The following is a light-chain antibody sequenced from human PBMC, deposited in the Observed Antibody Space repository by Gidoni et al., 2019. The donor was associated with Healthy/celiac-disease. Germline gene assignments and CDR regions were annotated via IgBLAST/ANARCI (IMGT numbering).Light chain of an antibody. Sequence: EIVLPQSPGTLSLSPGARATLSCRASQSVSSSSLAWYQQKPGQAPRLLIYDASSRATGIPDRFSGSGSGTDFTLTISRLEPEDFAVYYCQQYGSSPLTFGGGTKVEIK. CDR3: QQYGSSPLT. CDR1: QSVSSSS. CDR2: DAS. V-gene: IGKV3-20*01. J-gene: IGKJ4*01.